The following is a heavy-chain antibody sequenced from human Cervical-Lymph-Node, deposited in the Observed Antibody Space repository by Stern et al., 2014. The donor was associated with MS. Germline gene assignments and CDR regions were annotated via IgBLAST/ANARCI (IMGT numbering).Heavy chain of an antibody. Sequence: VQLLESGGGVVQPGRSQRLSCAASGFTFSYSTMHWVRQAPGKGLEWVATVSYDGSDEYYPDSVKGRFTISRDNSKNTLYLQVNSLRAEDTGVYFCARDRTVTTYYYYYGMDVWGQGTTVTVSS. CDR1: GFTFSYST. CDR3: ARDRTVTTYYYYYGMDV. J-gene: IGHJ6*02. D-gene: IGHD4-11*01. CDR2: VSYDGSDE. V-gene: IGHV3-30*04.